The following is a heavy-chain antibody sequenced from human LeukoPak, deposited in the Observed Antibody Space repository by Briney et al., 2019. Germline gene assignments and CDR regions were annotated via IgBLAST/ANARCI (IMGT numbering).Heavy chain of an antibody. CDR3: AREMKDSSGSFLAH. D-gene: IGHD3-22*01. J-gene: IGHJ4*02. CDR1: GFTFSDYE. V-gene: IGHV3-48*03. CDR2: ISSRSSTK. Sequence: SGGSLRLSCAVSGFTFSDYEMNWVRQAPGKGLEWVSYISSRSSTKYYADSVRGRFTVSRDNAKSSLYLQTNSLRAEDTALYYCAREMKDSSGSFLAHWGQGTLVTVSS.